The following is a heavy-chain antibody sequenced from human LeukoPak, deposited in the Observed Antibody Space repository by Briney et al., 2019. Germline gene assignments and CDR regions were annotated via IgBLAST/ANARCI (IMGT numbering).Heavy chain of an antibody. J-gene: IGHJ4*02. CDR1: GFTFSSYW. CDR3: TTQGRLTTVTMIEGY. D-gene: IGHD4-17*01. Sequence: PGGSLRLSCAASGFTFSSYWMSWVRQAPGKGLEWVANIKQDGSEKYYVDSVKGRFTISRDNAKNSLYLQMNNLKTEDTAVYYCTTQGRLTTVTMIEGYWGQGTLVTVSS. CDR2: IKQDGSEK. V-gene: IGHV3-7*03.